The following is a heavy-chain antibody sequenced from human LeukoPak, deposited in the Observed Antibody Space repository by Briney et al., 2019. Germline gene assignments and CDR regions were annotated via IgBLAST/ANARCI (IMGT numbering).Heavy chain of an antibody. Sequence: SVKVSCKASGGTFSSYAISWVRQAPGQGLEWMGGIIPIFGTANYAQKFQGRVTITADESTSTAYMELSSLRSEDTAVYYCARGRQLWLHSYYGMDVWGQGTTVTVSS. CDR1: GGTFSSYA. CDR3: ARGRQLWLHSYYGMDV. V-gene: IGHV1-69*13. J-gene: IGHJ6*02. D-gene: IGHD5-18*01. CDR2: IIPIFGTA.